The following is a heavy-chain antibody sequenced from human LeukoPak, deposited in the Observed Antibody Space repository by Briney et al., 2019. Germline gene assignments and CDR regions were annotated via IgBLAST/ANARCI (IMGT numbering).Heavy chain of an antibody. V-gene: IGHV1-69*05. CDR2: IIPIFGTA. D-gene: IGHD2-2*01. J-gene: IGHJ6*03. CDR1: GGTFSSYA. Sequence: SVKVSCKASGGTFSSYAISWVRQAPGQGLEWMGGIIPIFGTANYAQKFQGRVTITTDESTSTAYMELSSLRSEDTAVYYSARDAGYCSSTSCYLRDRYYYYYMDVWGKGTTVTVSS. CDR3: ARDAGYCSSTSCYLRDRYYYYYMDV.